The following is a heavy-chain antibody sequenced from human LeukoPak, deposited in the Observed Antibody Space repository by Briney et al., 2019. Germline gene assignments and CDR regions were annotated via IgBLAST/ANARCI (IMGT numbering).Heavy chain of an antibody. V-gene: IGHV4-39*01. CDR2: IYYSGST. CDR1: GGSISSSSYY. CDR3: ARREVGAPIRY. J-gene: IGHJ4*02. D-gene: IGHD1-26*01. Sequence: SETLSLTCTVSGGSISSSSYYWGWIRQPPGKGLEWIGSIYYSGSTYYNPSLKSRVTISVDTSKNQFSLKLSSVTAADTAVYYCARREVGAPIRYWGQGTLVTVSS.